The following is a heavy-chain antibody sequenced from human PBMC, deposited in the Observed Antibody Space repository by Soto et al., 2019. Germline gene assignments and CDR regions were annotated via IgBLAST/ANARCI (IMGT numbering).Heavy chain of an antibody. J-gene: IGHJ4*02. D-gene: IGHD5-18*01. CDR2: IFSSGST. CDR3: AREGSYSAYNFAHGIQLWSFDF. CDR1: GGSINTFY. Sequence: SETLSLTCTVSGGSINTFYWSWVRQPAVKGLEWIGRIFSSGSTSFNPSLESRVAMSVDTSKNHFSLNLSSVTAADMAVYYCAREGSYSAYNFAHGIQLWSFDFWGQGALVTVSS. V-gene: IGHV4-4*07.